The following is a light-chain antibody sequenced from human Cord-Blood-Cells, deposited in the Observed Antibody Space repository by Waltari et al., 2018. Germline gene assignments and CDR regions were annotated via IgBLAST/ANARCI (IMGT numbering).Light chain of an antibody. Sequence: QAVLTQPPSVSAAPGHSVTISCTESSSNIWAGYDLHWYQQLPGTAPKLLIYGNSNRPSGVPDRFSGSKSGTSASLAITGLQAEDEADYYCQSYDSSLSGSVFGGGTKLTVL. CDR1: SSNIWAGYD. CDR2: GNS. V-gene: IGLV1-40*01. J-gene: IGLJ3*02. CDR3: QSYDSSLSGSV.